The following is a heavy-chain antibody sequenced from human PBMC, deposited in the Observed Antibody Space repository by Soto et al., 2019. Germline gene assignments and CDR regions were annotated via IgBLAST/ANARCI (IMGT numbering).Heavy chain of an antibody. CDR3: ARTSGSGRFTLVP. CDR1: GVSLSSFF. D-gene: IGHD3-10*01. J-gene: IGHJ5*02. CDR2: LNTFGNT. Sequence: QVQLEESGPGLVKPSETLSLNCSVSGVSLSSFFWSWIRQPAGRGLEWIGRLNTFGNTNYSPSPKSRVNMSVDLSRNQFSLHLRSVTAADTAVYYCARTSGSGRFTLVPWGQGTLVTVSS. V-gene: IGHV4-4*07.